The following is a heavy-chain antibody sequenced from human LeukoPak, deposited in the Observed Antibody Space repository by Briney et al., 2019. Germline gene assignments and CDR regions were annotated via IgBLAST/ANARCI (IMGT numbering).Heavy chain of an antibody. J-gene: IGHJ3*02. V-gene: IGHV4-59*01. Sequence: SETLSLTCTVSGGSISSYYWSWIRQPPGKGLEWIGNIYYSGSTNYNPSLKSRVTISVDTSKNQFSLKLSSVTAADTAVYYCATALDSSGYNGDAFDIWGQGTMVTVSS. CDR3: ATALDSSGYNGDAFDI. CDR1: GGSISSYY. CDR2: IYYSGST. D-gene: IGHD3-22*01.